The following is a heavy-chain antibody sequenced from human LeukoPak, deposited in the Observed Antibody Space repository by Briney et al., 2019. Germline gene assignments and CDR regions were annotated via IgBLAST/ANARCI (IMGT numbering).Heavy chain of an antibody. J-gene: IGHJ6*03. CDR1: GYTFTGYY. CDR3: ARDHYDFWSGLDYYMDV. V-gene: IGHV1-2*02. D-gene: IGHD3-3*01. CDR2: INPNSGGT. Sequence: ASVKVFCKASGYTFTGYYMHWVRQAPGQGLEWMGWINPNSGGTNYVQKFQGRVTMTRDTSISTAYMELSRLRSDDTAVYYCARDHYDFWSGLDYYMDVWGKGTTATVSS.